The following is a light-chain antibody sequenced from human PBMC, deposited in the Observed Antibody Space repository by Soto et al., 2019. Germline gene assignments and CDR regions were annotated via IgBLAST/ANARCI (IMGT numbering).Light chain of an antibody. CDR3: QQRSNWPPYT. Sequence: TLSLSPGERATLSCRASQSVSSYLAWYQQKPGQAPRLLSYDASNRATGIPARFSGSGSGTDFTLTISSLEPEDFAVYYCQQRSNWPPYTFGQGTKLEIK. CDR1: QSVSSY. CDR2: DAS. V-gene: IGKV3-11*01. J-gene: IGKJ2*01.